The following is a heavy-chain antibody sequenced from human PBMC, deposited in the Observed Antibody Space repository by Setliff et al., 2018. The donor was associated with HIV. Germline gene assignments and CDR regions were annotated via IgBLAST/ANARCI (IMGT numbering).Heavy chain of an antibody. CDR2: IKPSGGST. Sequence: ASVKVSCKASGYTFNSYYMHWVRQAPGQGLEWMGIIKPSGGSTSYAQKFQGRVTMTRDTSTSTVYMELSSLRSEDTAVYYCARDPNRIAVAGTFDYWGQGTLVTVSS. CDR1: GYTFNSYY. D-gene: IGHD6-19*01. V-gene: IGHV1-46*02. CDR3: ARDPNRIAVAGTFDY. J-gene: IGHJ4*02.